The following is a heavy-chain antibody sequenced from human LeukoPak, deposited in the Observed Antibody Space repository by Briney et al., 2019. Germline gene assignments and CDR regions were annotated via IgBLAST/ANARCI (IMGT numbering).Heavy chain of an antibody. CDR2: IYYSGST. D-gene: IGHD4-23*01. CDR3: ARGRLRWFFDY. Sequence: PSETLSLTCTVSGGSISSYYWSWIRQPPGKGLEWIGYIYYSGSTNYNPSLKSRVTISVDTSKNQFSLKLSSVTAADTAVYYCARGRLRWFFDYWGQGTLVTVSS. J-gene: IGHJ4*02. CDR1: GGSISSYY. V-gene: IGHV4-59*12.